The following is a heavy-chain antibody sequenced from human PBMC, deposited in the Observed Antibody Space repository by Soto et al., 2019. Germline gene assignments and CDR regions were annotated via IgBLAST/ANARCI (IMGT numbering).Heavy chain of an antibody. V-gene: IGHV4-4*02. D-gene: IGHD2-21*01. Sequence: QVQLKQSGPGLVRPSGTLSLTCRVSGTSISSSYWWAWVRQSPGKGLEWIGEIYNNGITKYNPSLKSRVSMSIDKSNNQFSLKLTSVTAADTAVYYCATVPPRIVVVLAEFPPWGQGTLVTVSS. CDR3: ATVPPRIVVVLAEFPP. J-gene: IGHJ4*02. CDR1: GTSISSSYW. CDR2: IYNNGIT.